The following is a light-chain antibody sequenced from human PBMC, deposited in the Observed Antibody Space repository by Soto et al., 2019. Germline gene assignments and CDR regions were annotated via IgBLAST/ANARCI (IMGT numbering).Light chain of an antibody. V-gene: IGKV3-11*01. J-gene: IGKJ4*01. Sequence: IVLTQSPATLSLSPGERATLSCRARQTVYSYLSWYQHKPGQAPRPLIYGASKRATGIPARFSGSGSGTDFTLTISSLEPEDSAVYYCHQRYNWLSFGGGTKLEIK. CDR3: HQRYNWLS. CDR2: GAS. CDR1: QTVYSY.